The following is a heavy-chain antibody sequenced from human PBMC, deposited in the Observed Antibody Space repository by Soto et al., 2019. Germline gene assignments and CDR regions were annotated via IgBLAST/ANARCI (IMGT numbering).Heavy chain of an antibody. J-gene: IGHJ4*02. Sequence: HPGGSLRLSCASSGFTFSSYAMHWVRQAPGKGLEWVAVISYDGSNKYYADSVKGRFTISRDNSKNTLYLQMNSLRAEDTAVYYCARDQDGSYLVRDFDYWGQGTLVTVS. CDR2: ISYDGSNK. V-gene: IGHV3-30-3*01. CDR1: GFTFSSYA. D-gene: IGHD1-26*01. CDR3: ARDQDGSYLVRDFDY.